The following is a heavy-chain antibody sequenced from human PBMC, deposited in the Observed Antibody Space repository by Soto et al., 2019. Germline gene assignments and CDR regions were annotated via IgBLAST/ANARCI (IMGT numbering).Heavy chain of an antibody. J-gene: IGHJ4*02. CDR2: IIPIFGTA. CDR1: GGTFSSCA. V-gene: IGHV1-69*01. D-gene: IGHD5-18*01. CDR3: SRDTAPHGTQTY. Sequence: QVQLVQSGAEVKKPGSSVKVSCKASGGTFSSCAISWVRQAPGQGLEWMGGIIPIFGTANYAQKFQGRVTITADESTSTAYMELSSLRSEDTAVYYCSRDTAPHGTQTYWGQGTLVTVSS.